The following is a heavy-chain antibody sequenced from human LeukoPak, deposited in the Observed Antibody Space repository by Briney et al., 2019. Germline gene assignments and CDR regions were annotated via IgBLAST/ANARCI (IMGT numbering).Heavy chain of an antibody. Sequence: GASVKVSCKTSGGTFRSYAISWVRQAPGQGLEWMGGIIPMFGTANYAQKFQGRVTITADESTSTAHMELSSLRSEDTAVYYCVRGFFVPAASTSFDYWGQGTLVTVSS. CDR3: VRGFFVPAASTSFDY. V-gene: IGHV1-69*13. CDR1: GGTFRSYA. J-gene: IGHJ4*02. D-gene: IGHD2-2*01. CDR2: IIPMFGTA.